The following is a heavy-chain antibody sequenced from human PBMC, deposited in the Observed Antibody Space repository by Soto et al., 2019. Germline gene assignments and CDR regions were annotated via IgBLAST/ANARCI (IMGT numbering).Heavy chain of an antibody. D-gene: IGHD3-3*01. CDR2: ISYDGSNK. J-gene: IGHJ6*02. CDR3: AKDRGGLYYDSVESRISHGMDV. V-gene: IGHV3-30*18. CDR1: GFTFSSYG. Sequence: PGGSLRLSCAASGFTFSSYGMHWVRQAPGKGLEWVAVISYDGSNKYYADSVKGRFTISRDNSKNTLYLQMNSLRAEDTAVYYCAKDRGGLYYDSVESRISHGMDVWGQGTTVTVSS.